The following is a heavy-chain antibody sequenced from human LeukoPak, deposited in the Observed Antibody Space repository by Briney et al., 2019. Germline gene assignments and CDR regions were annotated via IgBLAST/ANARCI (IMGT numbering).Heavy chain of an antibody. V-gene: IGHV1-8*02. Sequence: ASVKVSCKASGYTFTGYYMHWVRQAPGQGLEWMGWMNPNSANTGYAQKFQGRVTVTGNTSISTAYMELSGLTSEDTAVYYCARRPSKYYDILTGYYRSEFDYWGQGTLVTVSS. CDR1: GYTFTGYY. J-gene: IGHJ4*02. CDR2: MNPNSANT. CDR3: ARRPSKYYDILTGYYRSEFDY. D-gene: IGHD3-9*01.